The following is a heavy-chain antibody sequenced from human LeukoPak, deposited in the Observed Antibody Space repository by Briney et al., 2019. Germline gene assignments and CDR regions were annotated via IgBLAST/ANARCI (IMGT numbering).Heavy chain of an antibody. CDR2: IYYSGST. Sequence: SETLSLTCTVSGGSISSYYWSWIRQPPGKGLEWIGYIYYSGSTNYNPSLKSRVTISVDTSKNQFSLKLSSVTAADTAMYYCARHGGSGGFRNLFDPWGQGTLVTVSS. D-gene: IGHD2-15*01. CDR1: GGSISSYY. V-gene: IGHV4-59*01. CDR3: ARHGGSGGFRNLFDP. J-gene: IGHJ5*02.